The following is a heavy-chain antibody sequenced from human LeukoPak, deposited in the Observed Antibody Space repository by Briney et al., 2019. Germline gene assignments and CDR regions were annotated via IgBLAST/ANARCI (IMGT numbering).Heavy chain of an antibody. CDR2: MSSSSSTI. Sequence: GGSLRLSCAASGFTFSSYSTNWVRQAPGKGLEWISYMSSSSSTIYYADSVKGRFTISRDNAKKSLYLQMNSLGGEDTAVYPCAREDNTAMPAIDYWGEGALVTVSS. V-gene: IGHV3-48*01. J-gene: IGHJ4*02. D-gene: IGHD5-18*01. CDR1: GFTFSSYS. CDR3: AREDNTAMPAIDY.